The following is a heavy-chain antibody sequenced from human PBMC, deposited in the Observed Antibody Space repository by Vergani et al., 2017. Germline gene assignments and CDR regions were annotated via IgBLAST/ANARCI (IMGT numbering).Heavy chain of an antibody. J-gene: IGHJ4*02. CDR3: AKKGGVAVAGFLDY. D-gene: IGHD6-19*01. Sequence: EVQLLESGGGLVQPGGSLRLSCAASGFTFSSYAMSWFRQAPGKGLEWVSAISGSGGSTYYADSVKGRFTISRDNSKNTLYLHMNSLRAEDTAVYYCAKKGGVAVAGFLDYGGQGTLVTVSS. CDR2: ISGSGGST. V-gene: IGHV3-23*01. CDR1: GFTFSSYA.